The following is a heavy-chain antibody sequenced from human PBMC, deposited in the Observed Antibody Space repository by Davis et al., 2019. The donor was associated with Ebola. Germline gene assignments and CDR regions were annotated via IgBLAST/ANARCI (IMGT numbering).Heavy chain of an antibody. J-gene: IGHJ4*02. CDR2: IYYSGST. Sequence: SWVRQHPGKGLEWIGYIYYSGSTYYNPSLKSRVTISVDTSKNQFSLKLSSVTAADTAVYYCARDRLGYRGSTYYFDYWGQGTLVTVSS. V-gene: IGHV4-31*02. CDR3: ARDRLGYRGSTYYFDY. D-gene: IGHD4-17*01.